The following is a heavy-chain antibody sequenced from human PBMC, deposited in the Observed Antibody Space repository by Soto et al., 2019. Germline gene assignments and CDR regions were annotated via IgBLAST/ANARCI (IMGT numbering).Heavy chain of an antibody. D-gene: IGHD4-4*01. J-gene: IGHJ5*02. CDR1: GFTFSDSW. CDR2: IKPDESEK. Sequence: EVQLVESGGGLVQPGGSLRLSCTASGFTFSDSWMTWVRQAPGKGLEWVARIKPDESEKKYADSVKGRFSISRDNAKNSMYLQRDSLGGEDTAVYYCVRGGSNYASWGQGTLVTVSS. V-gene: IGHV3-7*01. CDR3: VRGGSNYAS.